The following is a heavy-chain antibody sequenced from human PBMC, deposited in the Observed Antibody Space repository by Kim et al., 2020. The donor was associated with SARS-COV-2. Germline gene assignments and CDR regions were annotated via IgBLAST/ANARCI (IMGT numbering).Heavy chain of an antibody. CDR1: GYTLTELS. D-gene: IGHD3-22*01. CDR2: FDPEDGET. V-gene: IGHV1-24*01. J-gene: IGHJ4*02. Sequence: ASVKVSCKVSGYTLTELSMHWVRQAPGKGLEWMGGFDPEDGETIYAQKFHGRVTMTEDTSTDTAYMELSSLRSEDTAVYYCATDRKEGYYYDSSGYYYQRFDYWGQGTLVTVSS. CDR3: ATDRKEGYYYDSSGYYYQRFDY.